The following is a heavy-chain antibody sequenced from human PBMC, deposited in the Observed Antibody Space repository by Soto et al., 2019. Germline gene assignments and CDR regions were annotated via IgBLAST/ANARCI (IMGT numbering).Heavy chain of an antibody. CDR1: GFTFSSYA. D-gene: IGHD2-21*01. J-gene: IGHJ4*02. Sequence: GGSLRLSCAASGFTFSSYAMNWVRQAPGKGLEWLSVISGSGGTTFYADSVKGRFTISRDNSKNALFLEVNSLRADDTAVYYCARDRVVGTNPRLDCWGQGTLVTVSS. CDR3: ARDRVVGTNPRLDC. V-gene: IGHV3-23*01. CDR2: ISGSGGTT.